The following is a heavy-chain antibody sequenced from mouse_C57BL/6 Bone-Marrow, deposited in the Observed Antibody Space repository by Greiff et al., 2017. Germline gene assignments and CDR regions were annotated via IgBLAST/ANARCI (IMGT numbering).Heavy chain of an antibody. D-gene: IGHD6-1*01. CDR2: IYPGSGNT. CDR3: ARRRASPYYYAMDY. J-gene: IGHJ4*01. V-gene: IGHV1-66*01. Sequence: VQLQQSGPELVKPGASVKISCKASGYSFTSYYIHWVKQRPGQGLEWIGWIYPGSGNTKYNEKFKGKATLTADTSSSTAYMQLSSLTSEDSAVYYCARRRASPYYYAMDYWGQGTSVTVSS. CDR1: GYSFTSYY.